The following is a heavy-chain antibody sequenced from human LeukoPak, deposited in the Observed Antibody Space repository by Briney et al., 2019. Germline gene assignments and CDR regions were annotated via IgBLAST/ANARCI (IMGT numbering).Heavy chain of an antibody. V-gene: IGHV3-7*01. J-gene: IGHJ4*02. CDR2: IKQDGREK. D-gene: IGHD5-18*01. CDR1: GFTFSSYW. CDR3: ARDLWLEPGRY. Sequence: PGGSLRLSCAASGFTFSSYWMSWVRQAPGKGLEGVANIKQDGREKYYVDSVKGRFTISRDNAKNSLYLQMNSLRAEDTAVYYCARDLWLEPGRYWGQGTLVTVSS.